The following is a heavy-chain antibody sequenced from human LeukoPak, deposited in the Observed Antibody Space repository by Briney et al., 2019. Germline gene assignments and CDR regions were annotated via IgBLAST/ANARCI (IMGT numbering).Heavy chain of an antibody. CDR3: ARAHYDFWSAYLDF. D-gene: IGHD3-3*01. Sequence: SETLSLTCTVSGGSFSSYYWSWIRQPAGKGLQWIGRFYTSGSTNYNPSLESRVAMSVDTSKNQFSLRLSSVTAADTAVYYCARAHYDFWSAYLDFWGQGTLVTVSS. CDR1: GGSFSSYY. V-gene: IGHV4-4*07. J-gene: IGHJ4*02. CDR2: FYTSGST.